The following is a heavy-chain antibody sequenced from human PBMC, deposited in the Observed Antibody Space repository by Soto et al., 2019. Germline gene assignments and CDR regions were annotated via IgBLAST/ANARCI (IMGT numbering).Heavy chain of an antibody. J-gene: IGHJ4*02. CDR3: AKNPGYYYDSTGYHFDY. CDR1: GGSISTYS. V-gene: IGHV4-59*01. Sequence: SETLSLTCTVSGGSISTYSWSWIRQPPGKGLDWIGYIYNSGSTTYNPSLNPSLKSRVTISVDTSKNQFSLIVSPVTAADTAVYYCAKNPGYYYDSTGYHFDYWGQGTLVTVSS. CDR2: IYNSGST. D-gene: IGHD3-22*01.